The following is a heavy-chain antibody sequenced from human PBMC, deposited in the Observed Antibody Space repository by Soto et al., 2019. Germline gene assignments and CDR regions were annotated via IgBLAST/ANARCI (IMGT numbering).Heavy chain of an antibody. Sequence: LRLCCAASGVTVSSYGMSLVRQAPGKGLEWVSAISSGGGGTYYADSVKGRFTISRDNSKNTLSLQMNSLRAEDTAVYYCTKANRYCSGANCFAFDYWGLGTLVTVSS. J-gene: IGHJ4*02. V-gene: IGHV3-23*01. CDR2: ISSGGGGT. D-gene: IGHD2-15*01. CDR3: TKANRYCSGANCFAFDY. CDR1: GVTVSSYG.